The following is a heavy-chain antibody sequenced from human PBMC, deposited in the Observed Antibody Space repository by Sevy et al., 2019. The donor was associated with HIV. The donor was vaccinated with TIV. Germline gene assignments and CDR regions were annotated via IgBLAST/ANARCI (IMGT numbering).Heavy chain of an antibody. D-gene: IGHD3-10*02. V-gene: IGHV4-39*01. J-gene: IGHJ6*02. Sequence: SETLSLTCTVSGGSISSSSYCWAWVRQPPGKGLEWVGNIYYTGTTSYNSSLKSRVTISVDRSQNLFSLQLTSVTAADTALYFCARPMSERTYAMDVWGQGITVTVSS. CDR2: IYYTGTT. CDR3: ARPMSERTYAMDV. CDR1: GGSISSSSYC.